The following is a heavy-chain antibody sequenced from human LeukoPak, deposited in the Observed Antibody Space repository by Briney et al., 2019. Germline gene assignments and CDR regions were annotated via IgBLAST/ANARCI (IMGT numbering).Heavy chain of an antibody. J-gene: IGHJ5*02. Sequence: PGGSLRLSCAASGFTFSSIAMSWVRLAPDKGLGWVAVISYDGSNKYYADSVKGRFTISRDNSKNTLYLQMNSLRAEDTAMYYCAKDFSTHYYESSGYWPNWFDPWGQGTLVTVSS. CDR1: GFTFSSIA. CDR2: ISYDGSNK. D-gene: IGHD3-22*01. V-gene: IGHV3-30*18. CDR3: AKDFSTHYYESSGYWPNWFDP.